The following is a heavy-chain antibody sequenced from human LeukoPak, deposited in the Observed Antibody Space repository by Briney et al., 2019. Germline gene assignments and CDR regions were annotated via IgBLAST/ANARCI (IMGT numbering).Heavy chain of an antibody. CDR2: ISAYNGNT. D-gene: IGHD3-16*02. J-gene: IGHJ4*02. V-gene: IGHV1-18*01. CDR3: ARQYDYVWGSYRPYYFDY. Sequence: ASVEVSCKASGYTFTSYGISWVRQAPGQGLEWMGWISAYNGNTNYAQKLQGRVTMTTDTSTSTAYMELRSLRSDDTAVYYCARQYDYVWGSYRPYYFDYWGQGTLVTVSS. CDR1: GYTFTSYG.